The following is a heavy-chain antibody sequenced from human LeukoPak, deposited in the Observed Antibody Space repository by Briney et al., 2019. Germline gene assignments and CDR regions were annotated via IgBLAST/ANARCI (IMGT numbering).Heavy chain of an antibody. J-gene: IGHJ4*02. Sequence: GGSLRLSCAASGFTFNNAWMNWVRQIPGKGLEWVGRIKRKTDGGTTDYAAPVQGRFTISRDDSKNTLYLQMISLKTEDTAVYYCTTSGTSYIGSFGVHWGQGTLVTVSS. CDR3: TTSGTSYIGSFGVH. CDR2: IKRKTDGGTT. D-gene: IGHD1-26*01. V-gene: IGHV3-15*01. CDR1: GFTFNNAW.